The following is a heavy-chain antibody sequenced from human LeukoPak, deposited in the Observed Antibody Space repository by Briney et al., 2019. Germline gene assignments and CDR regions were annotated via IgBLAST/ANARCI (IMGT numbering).Heavy chain of an antibody. CDR3: ARDQRVVGSSSSWYVY. CDR2: ISAYNGNT. V-gene: IGHV1-18*01. CDR1: GYTFTSYG. J-gene: IGHJ4*02. Sequence: ASVEVSCKASGYTFTSYGISWVRQAPGQGLEWMGWISAYNGNTNYAQKLQGRVTMTTDTSTSTAYMELRSLRSDDTAVYYCARDQRVVGSSSSWYVYWGQGTLVTVSS. D-gene: IGHD6-13*01.